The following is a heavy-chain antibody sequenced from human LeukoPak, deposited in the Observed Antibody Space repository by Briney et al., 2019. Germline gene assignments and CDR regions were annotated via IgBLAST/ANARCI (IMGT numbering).Heavy chain of an antibody. CDR3: AKDYYYDSRSPDY. Sequence: GGSLRLSCAASGFTFSSYWMHWVRQAPGKGLEWVSSIRGSDRVSSTRGSVSSTYYADYVKGRFTISRDNSRNTLYLQMSSLRAEDTAVYYCAKDYYYDSRSPDYWGQGTLVTVSS. CDR2: IRGSDRVSSTRGSVSST. J-gene: IGHJ4*02. D-gene: IGHD3-22*01. V-gene: IGHV3-23*01. CDR1: GFTFSSYW.